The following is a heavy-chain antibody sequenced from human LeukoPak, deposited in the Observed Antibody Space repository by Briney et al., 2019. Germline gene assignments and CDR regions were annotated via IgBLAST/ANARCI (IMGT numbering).Heavy chain of an antibody. J-gene: IGHJ4*02. CDR1: GGSFSDYY. Sequence: SETLPLTCAVYGGSFSDYYWSWIRQPPGKGLEWIGEINHSGSTNYNPSLKSRVTISVDTSKNQFSLNVSSVTAADTAVYYCARGWYPDYWGQGTLVTVSS. CDR3: ARGWYPDY. D-gene: IGHD6-13*01. CDR2: INHSGST. V-gene: IGHV4-34*01.